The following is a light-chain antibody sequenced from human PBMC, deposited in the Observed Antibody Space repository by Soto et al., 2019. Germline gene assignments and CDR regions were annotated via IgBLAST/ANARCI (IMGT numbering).Light chain of an antibody. CDR1: QTISSW. Sequence: QSAQYPYTLDRAGGGSVTRTCRASQTISSWLAWYQQKPGKAPKLLIYAASSLQSGVPSRFSGSGSGTDFTLTISSLQPEDFATYYCQQSYSTPLTFGGGTKVDIK. CDR2: AAS. J-gene: IGKJ4*01. V-gene: IGKV1-39*01. CDR3: QQSYSTPLT.